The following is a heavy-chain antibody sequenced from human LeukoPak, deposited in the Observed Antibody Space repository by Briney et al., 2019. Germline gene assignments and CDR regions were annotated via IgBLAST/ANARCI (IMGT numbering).Heavy chain of an antibody. V-gene: IGHV3-23*01. CDR3: AKVGGYYYDFDY. D-gene: IGHD3-22*01. Sequence: TGGSLRLSCAASGFTFSSYAMSWVRQAPGKGLEWVSAISGSGGSTYYADSVKGRFTISRDNSKNTLYLQMNCLRAEDTAVYYCAKVGGYYYDFDYWGQGTLVTVSS. J-gene: IGHJ4*02. CDR1: GFTFSSYA. CDR2: ISGSGGST.